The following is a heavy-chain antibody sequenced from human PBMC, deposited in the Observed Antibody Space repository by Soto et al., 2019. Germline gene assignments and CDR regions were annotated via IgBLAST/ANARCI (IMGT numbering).Heavy chain of an antibody. D-gene: IGHD4-17*01. CDR1: GGSVSSGSYY. CDR3: ARSLGVFGTVTLAFDI. V-gene: IGHV4-61*01. J-gene: IGHJ3*02. Sequence: LSLTYTVSGGSVSSGSYYWSWIRQPPGKGLEWIGYIYYSGSTNYNPSLKSRVTISVDTSKNQFSLKLSSVTAADTAVYYCARSLGVFGTVTLAFDIWGQGTMVTVSS. CDR2: IYYSGST.